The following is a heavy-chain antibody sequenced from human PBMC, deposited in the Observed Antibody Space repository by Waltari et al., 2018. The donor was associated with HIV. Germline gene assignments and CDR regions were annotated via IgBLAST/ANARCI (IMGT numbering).Heavy chain of an antibody. J-gene: IGHJ4*02. CDR2: IKQDGSDK. V-gene: IGHV3-7*01. CDR3: ARDAALWDLIDF. D-gene: IGHD1-26*01. Sequence: EVQLVESGGGLVQPGGSLRLSCTASGFPFSSFSMSCVRQAPGQGLEWVANIKQDGSDKYYDDSVKCRFTISRDNAKNSLYLQMNSLRAEDTAVYYCARDAALWDLIDFWGQGTLVTVSS. CDR1: GFPFSSFS.